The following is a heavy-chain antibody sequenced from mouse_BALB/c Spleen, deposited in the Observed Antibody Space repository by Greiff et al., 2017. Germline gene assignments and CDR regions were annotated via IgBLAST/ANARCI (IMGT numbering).Heavy chain of an antibody. Sequence: QVQLKESGAELVRPGTSVKVSCKASGYAFTNYLIEWVKQRPGQGLEWIGVINPGSGGTNYNEKFKGKATLTADKSSSTAYMQLSSLTSDDSAVYFCARHYYGSSYYAMDYWGQGTSVTVSS. J-gene: IGHJ4*01. V-gene: IGHV1-54*01. D-gene: IGHD1-1*01. CDR1: GYAFTNYL. CDR3: ARHYYGSSYYAMDY. CDR2: INPGSGGT.